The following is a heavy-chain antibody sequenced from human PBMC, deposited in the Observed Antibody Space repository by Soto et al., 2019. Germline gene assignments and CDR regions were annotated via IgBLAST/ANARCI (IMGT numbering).Heavy chain of an antibody. J-gene: IGHJ6*02. V-gene: IGHV4-59*08. CDR1: SGPIRRNH. Sequence: QVQLQQSGPGLAKPSEALSLTCTVSSGPIRRNHWGWIRQPPRRGLVCIGYVYDTGRTSYNPSLKSRVTISADTSTNQISLTLSSVTAADTGVCYCVRQGIGNLHGVVDVWGQGTTVSVSS. D-gene: IGHD3-10*01. CDR3: VRQGIGNLHGVVDV. CDR2: VYDTGRT.